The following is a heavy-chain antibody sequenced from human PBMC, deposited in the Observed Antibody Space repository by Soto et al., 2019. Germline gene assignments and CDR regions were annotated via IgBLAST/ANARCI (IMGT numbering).Heavy chain of an antibody. Sequence: PGGSLRLSCAASGFTFSSYWMHWVRQAPGKGLVWVSRINSDGSSTSYADSVKGRFTISGDNAKNTLYLQMNSLRAEDTAVYYCARDRERANYDSSGYYEAFDIWGQGTMVTVSS. J-gene: IGHJ3*02. V-gene: IGHV3-74*01. CDR2: INSDGSST. CDR3: ARDRERANYDSSGYYEAFDI. D-gene: IGHD3-22*01. CDR1: GFTFSSYW.